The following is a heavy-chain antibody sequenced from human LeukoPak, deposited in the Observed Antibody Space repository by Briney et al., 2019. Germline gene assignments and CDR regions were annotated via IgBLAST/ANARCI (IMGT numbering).Heavy chain of an antibody. D-gene: IGHD1-14*01. J-gene: IGHJ4*02. CDR2: MLTMGTHI. V-gene: IGHV3-74*01. CDR3: VRGNFNGKIDY. CDR1: GFTFRSYW. Sequence: PGGCLRLSCAASGFTFRSYWMHWVRQVPGKGLVWVSRMLTMGTHIKSTDLVEGRFTISRDNAKNTLYLQMNSLRAEDTAAYYCVRGNFNGKIDYWGQGTLVSVPS.